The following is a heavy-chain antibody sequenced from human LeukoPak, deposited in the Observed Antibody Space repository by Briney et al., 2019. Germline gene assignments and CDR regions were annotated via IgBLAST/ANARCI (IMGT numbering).Heavy chain of an antibody. Sequence: GGSLGLSCAASGFTFNNYAMSWVRQAPGKGPEWVAAIRGNGGTTYYADSVKGRFTISRDNSKNRLYLQMSSLRAEDTAVYYCVKLTQSYYDSRSDYWGQGTLVTVSS. D-gene: IGHD3-22*01. CDR3: VKLTQSYYDSRSDY. V-gene: IGHV3-23*01. CDR1: GFTFNNYA. CDR2: IRGNGGTT. J-gene: IGHJ4*02.